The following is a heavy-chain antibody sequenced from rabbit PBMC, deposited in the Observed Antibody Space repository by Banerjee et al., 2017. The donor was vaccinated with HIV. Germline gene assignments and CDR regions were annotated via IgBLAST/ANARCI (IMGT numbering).Heavy chain of an antibody. CDR1: GFSFNSDA. D-gene: IGHD7-1*01. CDR3: ARDLTGVTGWNFNL. CDR2: IYTDSDGT. V-gene: IGHV1S47*01. J-gene: IGHJ4*01. Sequence: QEQLEESGGDLVKPEGSLTLTCTASGFSFNSDAICWVRQAPGKGLELIACIYTDSDGTWYASWVNGRFTITRSTSLNTVTLQMTSLTAADTATYFCARDLTGVTGWNFNLWGPGTLVTVS.